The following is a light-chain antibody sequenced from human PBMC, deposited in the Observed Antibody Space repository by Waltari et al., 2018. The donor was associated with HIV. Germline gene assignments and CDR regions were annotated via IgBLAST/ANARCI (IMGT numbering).Light chain of an antibody. Sequence: QSALTQPASVSGSPGQSINISCTGTSSDVGGYNYVSWYQLHPGKAPKLMIFEVTNRPSGVSNRFSGSKSGNTASLTISGLQAEDEADYYCSSYTSSSSVLFGGGTKLTVL. CDR1: SSDVGGYNY. V-gene: IGLV2-14*01. CDR3: SSYTSSSSVL. J-gene: IGLJ2*01. CDR2: EVT.